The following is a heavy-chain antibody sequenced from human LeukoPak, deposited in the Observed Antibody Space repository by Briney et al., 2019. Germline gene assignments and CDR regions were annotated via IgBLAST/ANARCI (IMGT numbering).Heavy chain of an antibody. V-gene: IGHV3-21*01. CDR2: ITATSLHI. J-gene: IGHJ3*02. D-gene: IGHD4-23*01. Sequence: GGSLRLSCAASGVTFSGYSMNWVRQAPGKGLEWVSAITATSLHIYYADSVKGRFTISRDNAKNSLHLQMNSLRVEDTALYYCARVRSVGGNPHAFNIWGQGTMVTVSS. CDR3: ARVRSVGGNPHAFNI. CDR1: GVTFSGYS.